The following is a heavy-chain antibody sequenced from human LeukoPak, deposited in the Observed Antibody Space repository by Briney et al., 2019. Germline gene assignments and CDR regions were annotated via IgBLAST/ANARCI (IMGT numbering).Heavy chain of an antibody. V-gene: IGHV1-69*13. J-gene: IGHJ6*02. Sequence: SVKVSCKASGGTFSSYAISWVRQAPGQGLEWMGGIIPIFGTANYAQKFQGRVTITADESTSTAYMELSSLRSEDTAVYYCARVDPSLYYHSQYGMDVWGQGTTVTVSS. D-gene: IGHD2-2*01. CDR1: GGTFSSYA. CDR2: IIPIFGTA. CDR3: ARVDPSLYYHSQYGMDV.